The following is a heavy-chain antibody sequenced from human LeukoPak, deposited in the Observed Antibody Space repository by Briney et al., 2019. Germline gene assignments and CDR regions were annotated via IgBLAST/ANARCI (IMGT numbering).Heavy chain of an antibody. CDR3: AKDASRASDSSGYFDY. D-gene: IGHD3-22*01. Sequence: GGSLRLSCAASGFTFSSYGMHWVRQARGKGLEWGAFIRYDGSNKYYADSVKGRFTISRDNSKNTLYLHMNSLRAEDTAVYYCAKDASRASDSSGYFDYWGQGTLVTVSS. J-gene: IGHJ4*02. CDR1: GFTFSSYG. CDR2: IRYDGSNK. V-gene: IGHV3-30*02.